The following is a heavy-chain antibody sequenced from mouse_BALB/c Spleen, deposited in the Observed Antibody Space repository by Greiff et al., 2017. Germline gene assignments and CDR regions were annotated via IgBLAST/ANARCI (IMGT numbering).Heavy chain of an antibody. V-gene: IGHV5-17*02. CDR1: GFTFSSFG. CDR3: ARVVYYYAMDY. Sequence: EVQRVESGGGLVQPGGSRKLSCAASGFTFSSFGMHWVRQAPEKGLEWVAYISSGSSTIYYADTVKGRFTISRDNPKNTLFLQMTSLRSEDTAMYYCARVVYYYAMDYWGQGTSVTVSS. D-gene: IGHD1-1*02. J-gene: IGHJ4*01. CDR2: ISSGSSTI.